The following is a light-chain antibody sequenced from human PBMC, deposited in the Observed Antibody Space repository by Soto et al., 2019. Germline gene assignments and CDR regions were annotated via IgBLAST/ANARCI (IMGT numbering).Light chain of an antibody. CDR3: QQYDSYSPET. J-gene: IGKJ1*01. CDR2: DAS. Sequence: DIQMTQSPSTLSASVGDRVTITCRASRSISNCLAWYQQKQGKAPKLLIYDASSLESGVPSRFSGSGSGTEFTLTISTLQPDDFATYYCQQYDSYSPETFGQGTKVEIK. CDR1: RSISNC. V-gene: IGKV1-5*01.